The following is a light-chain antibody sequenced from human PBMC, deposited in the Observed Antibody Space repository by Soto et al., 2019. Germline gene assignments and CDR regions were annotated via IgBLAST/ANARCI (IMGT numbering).Light chain of an antibody. CDR3: HQYGLSPPYT. V-gene: IGKV3-20*01. CDR2: GAS. CDR1: ESVSSK. Sequence: EIVMTQSPATLSVSPGERATLSCRASESVSSKLAWYQHKPGQAPRLLIYGASTRATGIPDRFSGSGSGTDFTLTISRLEPEDFAVYYCHQYGLSPPYTFGPGTKVDIK. J-gene: IGKJ3*01.